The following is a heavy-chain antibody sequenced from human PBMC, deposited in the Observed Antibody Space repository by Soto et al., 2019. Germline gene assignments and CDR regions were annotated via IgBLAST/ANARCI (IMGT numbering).Heavy chain of an antibody. CDR1: GGSFSGYY. CDR3: ARGGGGYCSGGSCYKNWFDP. Sequence: SETLSLTCAVYGGSFSGYYWSWIRQPPGKGLEWIGEINHSGSTNYNPSLKSRVTISVDTSKNQFSLKLSSVTAADTAVYYCARGGGGYCSGGSCYKNWFDPWGQGTLVTVSS. CDR2: INHSGST. J-gene: IGHJ5*02. V-gene: IGHV4-34*01. D-gene: IGHD2-15*01.